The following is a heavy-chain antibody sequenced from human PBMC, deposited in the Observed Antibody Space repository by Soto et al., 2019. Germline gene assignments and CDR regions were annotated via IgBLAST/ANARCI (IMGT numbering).Heavy chain of an antibody. CDR2: IIPIFGTA. V-gene: IGHV1-69*13. CDR1: GGTFSSYA. D-gene: IGHD3-16*01. J-gene: IGHJ4*02. CDR3: AVMMATTKYYFDY. Sequence: AVKVSCKASGGTFSSYAISWVRQAPGQGLEWMGGIIPIFGTANYAQKFQGRVTITADESTSTAYMELSSLRSEDTAVYYCAVMMATTKYYFDYWGQGTLVTVSS.